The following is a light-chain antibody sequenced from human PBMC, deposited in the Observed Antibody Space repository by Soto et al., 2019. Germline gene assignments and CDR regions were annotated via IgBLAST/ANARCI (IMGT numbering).Light chain of an antibody. V-gene: IGLV2-14*03. CDR3: FSYTSGNTRV. CDR1: NSDLGTYNS. Sequence: QSALTQPASVSGSPGQSITISCIGTNSDLGTYNSVSWYQQHPDKAPQLIIYDVRYRPSGVSDRFSGSMSGATASLIISGLQADDEADYYCFSYTSGNTRVFGTGTKVTVL. CDR2: DVR. J-gene: IGLJ1*01.